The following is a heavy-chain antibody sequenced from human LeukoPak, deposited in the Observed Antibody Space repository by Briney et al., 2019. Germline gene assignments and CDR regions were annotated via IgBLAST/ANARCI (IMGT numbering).Heavy chain of an antibody. CDR3: ARHKDYYYGMDV. CDR2: ISYDGTNK. J-gene: IGHJ6*02. Sequence: GGSLRLSCAASGFTFSTYGMHRVRQAPGKGLEWVALISYDGTNKYYADSVKGRFTISRDNSRNTLYLQMNSLRAEDTAVYYCARHKDYYYGMDVWGQGTTVTVSS. CDR1: GFTFSTYG. V-gene: IGHV3-30*03.